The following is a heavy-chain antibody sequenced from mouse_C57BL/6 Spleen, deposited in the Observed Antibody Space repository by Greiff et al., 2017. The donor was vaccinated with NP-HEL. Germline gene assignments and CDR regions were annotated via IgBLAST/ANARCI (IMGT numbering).Heavy chain of an antibody. Sequence: DVMLVESGGGLVKPGGSLKLSCAASGFTFSSYAMSWVRQTPEKRLEWVATISDGGSYTYYPDNVKGRFTISRDNAKNNLYLQMSHLKSEDTAMYYCAREGITTVVATKAWFAYWGQGTLVTVSA. V-gene: IGHV5-4*01. CDR2: ISDGGSYT. CDR3: AREGITTVVATKAWFAY. D-gene: IGHD1-1*01. CDR1: GFTFSSYA. J-gene: IGHJ3*01.